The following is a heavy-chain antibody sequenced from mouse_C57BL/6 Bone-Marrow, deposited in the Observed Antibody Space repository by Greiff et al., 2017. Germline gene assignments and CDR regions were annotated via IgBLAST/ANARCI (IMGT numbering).Heavy chain of an antibody. CDR3: ATTSYYSSYWSFDV. CDR1: GYTFTTYP. J-gene: IGHJ1*03. Sequence: QVQLQLSGAELVKPGASVKISCKASGYTFTTYPIEWMKQNHGKSLEWIGNFHPYNDDTKYNEKFKGKATLTVEKSSSTVYLELSRLPSDDASVYYCATTSYYSSYWSFDVWGTGTTVTVSS. CDR2: FHPYNDDT. D-gene: IGHD2-5*01. V-gene: IGHV1-47*01.